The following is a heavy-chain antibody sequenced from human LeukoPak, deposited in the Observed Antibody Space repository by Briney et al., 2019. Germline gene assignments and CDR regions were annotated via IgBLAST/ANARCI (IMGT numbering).Heavy chain of an antibody. CDR2: IYYSGST. CDR1: GGSISSYY. Sequence: SETLSLTCTVSGGSISSYYWSWIRQPPGKGLEWIGYIYYSGSTNYNPSLKSRVTISVDTSKNQFSLKLSSVTAADTAVYYCASRMEWSSHIDYWGQGTLVTVSS. D-gene: IGHD3-3*01. V-gene: IGHV4-59*08. CDR3: ASRMEWSSHIDY. J-gene: IGHJ4*02.